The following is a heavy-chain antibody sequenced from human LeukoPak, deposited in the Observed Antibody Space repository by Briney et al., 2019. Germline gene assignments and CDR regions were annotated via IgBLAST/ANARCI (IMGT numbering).Heavy chain of an antibody. CDR1: GYTFTGYY. J-gene: IGHJ4*02. CDR3: ARPNCSSTTCHFDY. V-gene: IGHV1-2*02. Sequence: ASVKVSFKASGYTFTGYYMHWVRQAPGQGLEWMAWVNPNSGGTNLAQKFQGRVTMTSDTSISTSYMELSRLTSDDTAVYYCARPNCSSTTCHFDYWGQGTLVTVSS. D-gene: IGHD2-2*01. CDR2: VNPNSGGT.